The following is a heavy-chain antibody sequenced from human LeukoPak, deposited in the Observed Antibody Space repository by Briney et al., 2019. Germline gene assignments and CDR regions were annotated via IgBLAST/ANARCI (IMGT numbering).Heavy chain of an antibody. Sequence: SVKVSCKASGGTFSSYTISWVRQAPGQGLEWMGSIIPILGIANYAQKFQGRVTITADKSTSTAYMELSSLRSEDTAVYYCARRSYPSDAFDIWGQGTMVTVSS. CDR3: ARRSYPSDAFDI. CDR1: GGTFSSYT. D-gene: IGHD2-2*01. J-gene: IGHJ3*02. CDR2: IIPILGIA. V-gene: IGHV1-69*02.